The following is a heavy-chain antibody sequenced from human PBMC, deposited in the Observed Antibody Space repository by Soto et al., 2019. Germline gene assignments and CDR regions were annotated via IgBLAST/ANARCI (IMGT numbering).Heavy chain of an antibody. CDR3: AKDVRGYSYGQNYYYYGMDV. CDR2: ISYDGSNK. J-gene: IGHJ6*02. D-gene: IGHD5-18*01. CDR1: GFTFSSYG. V-gene: IGHV3-30*18. Sequence: GGSLRLSCAASGFTFSSYGMHWVRQAPGKGLEWVAVISYDGSNKYYADSVKGRFTISRDNSKNTLYLQMNSLRAEDTAVYYCAKDVRGYSYGQNYYYYGMDVWGQGTTVTVSS.